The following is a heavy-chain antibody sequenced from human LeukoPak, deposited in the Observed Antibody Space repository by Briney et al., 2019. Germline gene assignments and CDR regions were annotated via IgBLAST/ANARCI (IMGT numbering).Heavy chain of an antibody. J-gene: IGHJ3*01. Sequence: GESLKISCEASGYSFTTYWLAWVRQMPGNGLEWMGIIYPGDSDTAYNPSFQGQVTISADKSISTAYLQWSSLKASDTAIYYCARAYGSVAQRREVFDVWGQGTMVTVSS. V-gene: IGHV5-51*01. CDR3: ARAYGSVAQRREVFDV. CDR1: GYSFTTYW. D-gene: IGHD1-1*01. CDR2: IYPGDSDT.